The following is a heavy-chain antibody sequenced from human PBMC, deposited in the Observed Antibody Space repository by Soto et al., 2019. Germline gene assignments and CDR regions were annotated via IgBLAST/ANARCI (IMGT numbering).Heavy chain of an antibody. Sequence: GASVKVSCKASGYTYISYSMHWVRQPPGQRLEWMGWINVGNGNTKYSQNFQGRVTINQDTSASTAYMELSSLTSEDTAVYYCAREKWGSGSRWLDPWGQGTLVTVSS. CDR2: INVGNGNT. CDR3: AREKWGSGSRWLDP. V-gene: IGHV1-3*01. CDR1: GYTYISYS. J-gene: IGHJ5*02. D-gene: IGHD6-19*01.